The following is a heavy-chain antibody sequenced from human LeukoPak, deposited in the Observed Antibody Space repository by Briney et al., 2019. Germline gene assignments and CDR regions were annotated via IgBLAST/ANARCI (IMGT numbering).Heavy chain of an antibody. J-gene: IGHJ4*02. CDR3: ASTRTTGDY. V-gene: IGHV3-30*04. CDR1: GFTFSSYA. D-gene: IGHD1-7*01. CDR2: ISYDGSNK. Sequence: GRSLRLSCAASGFTFSSYAMHWVRQAPGKGLEWVAVISYDGSNKYYADSVKGRFTISRDSSKNTLYLQMNSLRAEDTAVYYCASTRTTGDYWGQGTLVTVSS.